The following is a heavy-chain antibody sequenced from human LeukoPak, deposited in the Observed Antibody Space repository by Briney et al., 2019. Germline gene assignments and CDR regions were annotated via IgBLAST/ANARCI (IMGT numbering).Heavy chain of an antibody. J-gene: IGHJ3*02. CDR3: ARHLRGPRIISKVRELPAFDI. CDR2: IYYSGST. Sequence: SETLSLTCTVSGGSISSSSYYWGWIRQPPGKGLEWIGSIYYSGSTYYNPSLKSRVTISVDTSKNQFSLKLSSVTAADTAVYYCARHLRGPRIISKVRELPAFDIWGQGTMVTVSS. D-gene: IGHD3-10*01. CDR1: GGSISSSSYY. V-gene: IGHV4-39*01.